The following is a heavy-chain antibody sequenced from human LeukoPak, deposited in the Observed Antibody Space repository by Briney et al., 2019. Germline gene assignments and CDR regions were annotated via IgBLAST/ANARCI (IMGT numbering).Heavy chain of an antibody. CDR3: ARDLRIAARPYWYFDL. CDR1: GGSISSYY. Sequence: SETLSLTCTVSGGSISSYYWRWIRQPPGKGLEWIGYIYYSGSTNYNPSLKSRVTISVDTSKNQFSLKLSSVTAADTAVYYCARDLRIAARPYWYFDLWGRGTLVTVSS. J-gene: IGHJ2*01. D-gene: IGHD6-6*01. CDR2: IYYSGST. V-gene: IGHV4-59*01.